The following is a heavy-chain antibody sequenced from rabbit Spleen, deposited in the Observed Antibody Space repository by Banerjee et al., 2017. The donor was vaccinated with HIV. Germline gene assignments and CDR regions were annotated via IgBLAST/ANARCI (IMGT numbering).Heavy chain of an antibody. D-gene: IGHD4-1*01. CDR2: IYTGSGNT. V-gene: IGHV1S40*01. Sequence: QSLEESGGDLVKPGGTLTLTCKASGFSFSSTYYMCWVRQAPGKGLEWIACIYTGSGNTYYASWARGRFTISKTSSTTVTLQMTSLTAADTATYFCARSGYVGWGGDGDLTGNKLWGQGTLVTVS. J-gene: IGHJ4*01. CDR1: GFSFSSTYY. CDR3: ARSGYVGWGGDGDLTGNKL.